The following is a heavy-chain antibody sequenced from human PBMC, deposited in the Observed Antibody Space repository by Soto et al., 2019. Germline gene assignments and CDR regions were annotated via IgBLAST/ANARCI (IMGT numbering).Heavy chain of an antibody. CDR1: GDSISTVDYC. Sequence: QVHLLESGPGLVKPSQTLSLTCSVSGDSISTVDYCWAWIRQPPGQALEYIGYIYKSTTTYYNPSFESRVAISLDPSKSQFSLNVTSVTAADTAVYFCARGRYCLTGRCFPNWFDSWGQGTLVTVSS. D-gene: IGHD2-15*01. CDR2: IYKSTTT. J-gene: IGHJ5*01. CDR3: ARGRYCLTGRCFPNWFDS. V-gene: IGHV4-30-4*01.